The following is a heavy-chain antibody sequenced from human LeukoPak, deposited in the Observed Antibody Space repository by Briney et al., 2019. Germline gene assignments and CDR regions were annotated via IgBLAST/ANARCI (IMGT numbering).Heavy chain of an antibody. CDR3: ARGPYYYGSGSYNWFDP. J-gene: IGHJ5*02. CDR2: INPNSGGT. D-gene: IGHD3-10*01. Sequence: GASVKVSCKASGYTFTGYYMHWVRQAPGQGLEWMGWINPNSGGTNYAQKFQGRVTMTRDTSISTAYMELSRLGSDDTAVYYCARGPYYYGSGSYNWFDPWGQGTLVTVSS. CDR1: GYTFTGYY. V-gene: IGHV1-2*02.